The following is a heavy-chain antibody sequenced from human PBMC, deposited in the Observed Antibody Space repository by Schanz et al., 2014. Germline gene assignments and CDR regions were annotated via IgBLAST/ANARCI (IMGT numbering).Heavy chain of an antibody. Sequence: QVQLVESGGGVVQPGRSLRLSCAASGFTFRSYGMHWVRQAPGKGLEWVSGISGSGGSTFDAEPVKGRFTNSRDNSKNTLYLQSNSLRAEDTAVYYCASGGYCTNGVCNGGRNWFDPWGQGTLVTVSS. J-gene: IGHJ5*02. CDR3: ASGGYCTNGVCNGGRNWFDP. CDR1: GFTFRSYG. D-gene: IGHD2-8*01. V-gene: IGHV3-NL1*01. CDR2: ISGSGGST.